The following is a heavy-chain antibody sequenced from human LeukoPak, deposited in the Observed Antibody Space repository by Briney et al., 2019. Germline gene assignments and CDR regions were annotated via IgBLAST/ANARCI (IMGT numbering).Heavy chain of an antibody. D-gene: IGHD3-10*01. CDR3: AKDQDYYGSGSYPGYFDY. V-gene: IGHV3-23*01. CDR2: NSGSGSST. J-gene: IGHJ4*02. CDR1: GFTFSSYA. Sequence: GGSLRLSCAASGFTFSSYAMSWVRQAPGKGLEWVSANSGSGSSTYYADSVKGRFTISRDNSKNTLYLQMNSLRAEDTAVYYCAKDQDYYGSGSYPGYFDYWGQGTLVTVSS.